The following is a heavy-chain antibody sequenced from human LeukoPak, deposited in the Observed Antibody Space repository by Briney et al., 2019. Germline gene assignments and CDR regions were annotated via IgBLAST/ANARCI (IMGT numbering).Heavy chain of an antibody. V-gene: IGHV4-39*07. J-gene: IGHJ6*03. CDR2: NYYSGST. D-gene: IGHD2-2*01. CDR1: GGSISSNSYY. CDR3: ARVHPPTFCSSASCYVAYYYYSMDV. Sequence: SETLSLTCTVSGGSISSNSYYWVRIRQPPGKAREGIGSNYYSGSTYDNQFVTSRVTISVDPSKTQFSLCLRPVTAADTAFYSRARVHPPTFCSSASCYVAYYYYSMDVWGKGTTVTVCS.